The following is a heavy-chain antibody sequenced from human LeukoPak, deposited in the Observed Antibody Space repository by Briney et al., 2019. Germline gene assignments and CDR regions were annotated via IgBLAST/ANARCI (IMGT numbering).Heavy chain of an antibody. Sequence: GGSLRLSCAASGFTFSSYWMSWVRQAPGKGLEWVANIKQDGSEKYYVDSVKGRFTISRDNSKNPLYLQMNSLRAEDTAVYYCAKALTYYYGSGSYDPVVMDVWGQGTTVTVSS. CDR1: GFTFSSYW. J-gene: IGHJ6*02. V-gene: IGHV3-7*03. CDR2: IKQDGSEK. D-gene: IGHD3-10*01. CDR3: AKALTYYYGSGSYDPVVMDV.